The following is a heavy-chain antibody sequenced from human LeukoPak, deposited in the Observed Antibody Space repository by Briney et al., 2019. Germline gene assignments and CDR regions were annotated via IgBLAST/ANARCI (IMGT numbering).Heavy chain of an antibody. J-gene: IGHJ4*02. Sequence: GGSLRLSCAASGFTVSSNYMNWVRQAPGKGLEWVSVLYSGGGTYYADSVKGRFTISRDNSKNTLYLQMSSLRAEDTAVYYCAKYCGSGSPYFDYWGQGTLVTVSS. D-gene: IGHD3-10*01. CDR1: GFTVSSNY. CDR3: AKYCGSGSPYFDY. V-gene: IGHV3-53*01. CDR2: LYSGGGT.